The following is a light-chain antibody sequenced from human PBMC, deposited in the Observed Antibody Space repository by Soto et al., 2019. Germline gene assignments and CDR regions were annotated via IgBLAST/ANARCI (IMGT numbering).Light chain of an antibody. V-gene: IGLV2-14*01. CDR3: TSYTSSTPFYV. Sequence: QSVLTQPASVSGSPGQSITISCTGTSSDVGGYNYVSWYQQHPGKAPKLMIYDGSKRPSGVSNRFSGSKSGNTASLTISGLQAEDEADYYCTSYTSSTPFYVFGTGTRSPS. CDR2: DGS. J-gene: IGLJ1*01. CDR1: SSDVGGYNY.